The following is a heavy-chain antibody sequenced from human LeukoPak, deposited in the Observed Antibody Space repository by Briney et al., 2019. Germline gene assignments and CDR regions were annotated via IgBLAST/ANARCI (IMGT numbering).Heavy chain of an antibody. D-gene: IGHD6-19*01. J-gene: IGHJ4*02. V-gene: IGHV3-74*03. CDR1: GFTFSGYW. CDR3: AREAYGSGQRYSDF. Sequence: PGGSLRLSCAASGFTFSGYWMHWVRQVPGKGLVWVSRINDGGSYTTYADSVEGRFTIFRDNAKNTLYLQMSSLRAEDTAMYFCAREAYGSGQRYSDFWDQGTLVTVSS. CDR2: INDGGSYT.